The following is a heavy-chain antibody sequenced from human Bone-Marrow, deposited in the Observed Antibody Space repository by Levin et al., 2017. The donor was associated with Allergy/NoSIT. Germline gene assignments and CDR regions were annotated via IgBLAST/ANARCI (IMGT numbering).Heavy chain of an antibody. D-gene: IGHD6-13*01. J-gene: IGHJ4*02. V-gene: IGHV3-53*01. Sequence: GGSLRLSCAASGITVSNNYMNWVRQAPGKGLEWVSLIYSGGGTYYADSVKGRFTISRDNSTNTLYLQMNNLTAEDTAMYYCAREPAAAATGTWGWGQGTLVTVSS. CDR3: AREPAAAATGTWG. CDR1: GITVSNNY. CDR2: IYSGGGT.